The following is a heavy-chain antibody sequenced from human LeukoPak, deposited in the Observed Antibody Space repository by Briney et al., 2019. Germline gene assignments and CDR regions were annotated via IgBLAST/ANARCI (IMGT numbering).Heavy chain of an antibody. CDR1: GFTFDDYA. Sequence: PGGSLRLSCAASGFTFDDYAMHWVRQAPGKGLEWVSGISWNSGSIGYADSVKGRFTISRDNAKNSLYLQMNSLGAEDTALYYCAKDRLAVPEYFQHWGQGTLVTVSS. CDR3: AKDRLAVPEYFQH. CDR2: ISWNSGSI. J-gene: IGHJ1*01. D-gene: IGHD6-19*01. V-gene: IGHV3-9*01.